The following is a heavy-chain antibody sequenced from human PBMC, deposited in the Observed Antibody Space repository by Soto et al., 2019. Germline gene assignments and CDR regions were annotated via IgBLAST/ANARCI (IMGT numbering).Heavy chain of an antibody. CDR1: VGSFSGYY. J-gene: IGHJ3*02. CDR2: INQSGST. Sequence: SETLSLTCAFYVGSFSGYYWSCIRHPPGKWLEWIGEINQSGSTNYNPSLKSRVTISVDTSKNQFSLKLSSVTAADTAVYYSARGLSWFGELLEHGVFDIWGRGTRVIVS. V-gene: IGHV4-34*01. CDR3: ARGLSWFGELLEHGVFDI. D-gene: IGHD3-10*01.